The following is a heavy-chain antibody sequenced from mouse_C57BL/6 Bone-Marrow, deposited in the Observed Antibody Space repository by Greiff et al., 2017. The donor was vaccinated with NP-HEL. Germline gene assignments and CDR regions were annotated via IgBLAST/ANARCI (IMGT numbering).Heavy chain of an antibody. V-gene: IGHV5-9*01. J-gene: IGHJ2*01. CDR2: ISGGGGNT. CDR1: GFTFSSYT. CDR3: ARRLVDY. Sequence: EVQRVESGGGLVKPGGSLKLSCAASGFTFSSYTMSWVRQTPEKRLEWVATISGGGGNTYYPDSVKGRFTISRDNAKNTLYLQMSSLRSEDTALYYCARRLVDYWGQGTTLTVSS. D-gene: IGHD4-1*01.